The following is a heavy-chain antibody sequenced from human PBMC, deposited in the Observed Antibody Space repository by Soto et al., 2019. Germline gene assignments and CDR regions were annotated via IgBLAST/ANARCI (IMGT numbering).Heavy chain of an antibody. V-gene: IGHV3-30*18. J-gene: IGHJ4*02. CDR1: GFTFSSYG. CDR3: AKPSHTYYYDSSGYYYPYFDY. D-gene: IGHD3-22*01. Sequence: QVQLVESGGGVVQPGRSLRLSCAASGFTFSSYGMHWVRQAPGKGLVWVAVISYDGSNKYYADSVKGRFTISRDNSKNTLYLQMNSLRAEDTAVYYCAKPSHTYYYDSSGYYYPYFDYWGQGTLVTVSS. CDR2: ISYDGSNK.